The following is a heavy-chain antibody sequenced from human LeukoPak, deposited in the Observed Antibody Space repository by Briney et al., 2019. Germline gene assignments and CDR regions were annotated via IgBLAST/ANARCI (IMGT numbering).Heavy chain of an antibody. V-gene: IGHV1-46*01. Sequence: ASVKVSCKASGYTFTSYYMHWVRQAPGQGLEWMGIINPSGGSTSYAQKFQGRVTMTRDTSTSTVYMELSSLRSEDTAVYYCARDGYPMVRGVRSYYYYGMDVWGKWSTVNVSS. CDR3: ARDGYPMVRGVRSYYYYGMDV. CDR2: INPSGGST. J-gene: IGHJ6*04. CDR1: GYTFTSYY. D-gene: IGHD3-10*01.